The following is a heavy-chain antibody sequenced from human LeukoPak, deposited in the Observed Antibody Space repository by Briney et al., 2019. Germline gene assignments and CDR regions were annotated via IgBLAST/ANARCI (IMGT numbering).Heavy chain of an antibody. D-gene: IGHD6-13*01. J-gene: IGHJ4*02. V-gene: IGHV4-39*02. CDR1: GGSISRSSYY. CDR2: VYYSGST. Sequence: SETLSLTCSVSGGSISRSSYYWGWIRQPPGKGLEWIGSVYYSGSTFYNPSLKSRVTISVDTSKNQFTLKLSSVTAADTAVYYCARESRCSNNCEVDYWGQGTLVTVSS. CDR3: ARESRCSNNCEVDY.